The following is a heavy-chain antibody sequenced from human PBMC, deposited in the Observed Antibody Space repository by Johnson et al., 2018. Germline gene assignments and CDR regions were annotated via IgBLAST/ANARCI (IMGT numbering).Heavy chain of an antibody. CDR2: IRWNSGSI. J-gene: IGHJ6*03. V-gene: IGHV3-9*01. Sequence: VQLVESGGGLVQPGRSLRLSCAASGFTFDDYAMHWVRQAPGKGLEWVSGIRWNSGSIGYADSVKGRFTISRDNAKNSLYLQMNSLRAEDTALYYCAKGSGPAYYDYYMDVWGKGTTVTVSS. CDR3: AKGSGPAYYDYYMDV. CDR1: GFTFDDYA. D-gene: IGHD1-26*01.